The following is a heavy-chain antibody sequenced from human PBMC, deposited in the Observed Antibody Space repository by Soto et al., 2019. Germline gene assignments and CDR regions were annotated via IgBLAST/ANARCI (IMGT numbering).Heavy chain of an antibody. CDR1: GGTFSSYA. V-gene: IGHV1-69*13. CDR2: IIPIFGTA. CDR3: ARVGAARGLDY. D-gene: IGHD6-13*01. Sequence: SVKVSCKASGGTFSSYAIGWVRQAPGQGLEWMGGIIPIFGTANYAQKFQGRATITADESTSTAYMELSSLRSEDTAVYYCARVGAARGLDYWGQGTLVTVSS. J-gene: IGHJ4*02.